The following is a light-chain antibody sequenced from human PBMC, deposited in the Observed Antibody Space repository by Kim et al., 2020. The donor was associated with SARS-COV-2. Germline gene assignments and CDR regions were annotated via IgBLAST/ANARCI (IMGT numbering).Light chain of an antibody. CDR3: ATWDDSLNGWV. V-gene: IGLV1-44*01. Sequence: GQRGNISCSGSNSNIGSNTVNWYQRLPGTAPKVLIYGNNQRPSGVPDRFSGSKSGTSASLAISGLQSEDEADYYCATWDDSLNGWVFGGGTQLTVL. CDR2: GNN. J-gene: IGLJ2*01. CDR1: NSNIGSNT.